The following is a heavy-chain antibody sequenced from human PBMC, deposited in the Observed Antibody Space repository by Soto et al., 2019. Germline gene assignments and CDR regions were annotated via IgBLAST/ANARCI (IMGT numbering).Heavy chain of an antibody. J-gene: IGHJ6*03. CDR1: GYTFTSYG. CDR3: ERVIWSGGSCYLGFGWYYCYMDV. D-gene: IGHD2-15*01. V-gene: IGHV1-18*01. Sequence: QVQLVQSGAEVKKPGASVKVSCKASGYTFTSYGISWVRQAPGQGLAWMGWISAYNGNTNYAQKLQGRVTMTTDTTTEAGLKGRRGLRYDDRAGEYWERVIWSGGSCYLGFGWYYCYMDVWGKGTTVTVSS. CDR2: ISAYNGNT.